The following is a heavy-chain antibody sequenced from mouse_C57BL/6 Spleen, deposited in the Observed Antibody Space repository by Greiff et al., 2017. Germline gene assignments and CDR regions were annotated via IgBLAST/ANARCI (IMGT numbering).Heavy chain of an antibody. Sequence: VQLQQPGAELVKPGASVKMSCKASGYTFTSYWITWVKQRPGQGLEWIGDIYPGSGSTNYNEKFKSKATLTVDTSSSTAYMQLSSLTSEDSAVYYCARKGFSSYYAMDYWGQGTSVTVSS. CDR2: IYPGSGST. CDR3: ARKGFSSYYAMDY. CDR1: GYTFTSYW. V-gene: IGHV1-55*01. D-gene: IGHD1-1*01. J-gene: IGHJ4*01.